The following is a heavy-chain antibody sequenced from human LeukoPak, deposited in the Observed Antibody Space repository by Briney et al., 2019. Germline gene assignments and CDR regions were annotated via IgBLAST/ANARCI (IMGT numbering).Heavy chain of an antibody. D-gene: IGHD2-15*01. V-gene: IGHV3-23*01. CDR2: ISGSGGST. Sequence: PGGSLRLSCAAYGFTFSSYSMNWVRQAPGKGLEWVSAISGSGGSTYYAASEKGRFTISRDNSKKTLYLQMNSLRAEDTAVYYCAKPPGYCSGGSCYLASWGQGTLVTVSS. CDR3: AKPPGYCSGGSCYLAS. J-gene: IGHJ4*02. CDR1: GFTFSSYS.